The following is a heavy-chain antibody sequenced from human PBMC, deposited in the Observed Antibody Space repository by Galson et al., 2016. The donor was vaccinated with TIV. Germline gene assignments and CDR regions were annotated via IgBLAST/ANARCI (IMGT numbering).Heavy chain of an antibody. CDR1: GYSLTNFW. CDR2: MKPVDSDT. Sequence: SGAEVNKPGESLKISCQDSGYSLTNFWIAWVRQMHGQGLGWMGIMKPVDSDTRYSPSFQDQVTISVDKTTGTAYLQWSSLKASDPAMYYCARHGVPPGFFDSWGQGTMVTVSS. J-gene: IGHJ3*02. D-gene: IGHD3-16*01. CDR3: ARHGVPPGFFDS. V-gene: IGHV5-51*01.